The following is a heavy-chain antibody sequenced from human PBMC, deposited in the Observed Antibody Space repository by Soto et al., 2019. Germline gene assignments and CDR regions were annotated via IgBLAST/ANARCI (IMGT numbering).Heavy chain of an antibody. Sequence: PSETLSLTCTVSGGSISSDDYYWIWLRHPPGKGLEWIGYIYYSGSTYYNPSLKSRVTISVDTSKNQFSLKLSSVTAADTAVYYCAREMGYGSGRFDYWGQGTLVTVSS. CDR1: GGSISSDDYY. CDR3: AREMGYGSGRFDY. J-gene: IGHJ4*02. CDR2: IYYSGST. V-gene: IGHV4-30-4*01. D-gene: IGHD3-10*01.